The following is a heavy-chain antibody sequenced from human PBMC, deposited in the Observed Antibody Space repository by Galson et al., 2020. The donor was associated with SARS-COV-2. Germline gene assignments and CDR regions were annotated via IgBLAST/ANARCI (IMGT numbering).Heavy chain of an antibody. CDR3: ARDRAPMSLIDYYYYGMDV. J-gene: IGHJ6*02. CDR1: GFTFSNYA. V-gene: IGHV3-30*04. Sequence: EGSLRLSCAASGFTFSNYAMHWVRQAPGKGLEWVVVISYDGSNKHYADSVKGRFTISRDKSKNTVYLQMNSLRAEDTAVYYCARDRAPMSLIDYYYYGMDVWGQGATVTVSS. CDR2: ISYDGSNK.